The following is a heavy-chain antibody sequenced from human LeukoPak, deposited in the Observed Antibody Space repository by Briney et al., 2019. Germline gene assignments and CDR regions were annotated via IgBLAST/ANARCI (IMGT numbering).Heavy chain of an antibody. Sequence: SVKVSCKASGGTFSSYAISWVRQAPGQGLEWMGGIIPIFGTANYAQKFQGRVTITADKSTGTAYMELSSLRSEDTAVYYCARDRLHCSSTSCYRDWFDPWGQGTLVTVSS. V-gene: IGHV1-69*06. CDR3: ARDRLHCSSTSCYRDWFDP. CDR1: GGTFSSYA. D-gene: IGHD2-2*01. CDR2: IIPIFGTA. J-gene: IGHJ5*02.